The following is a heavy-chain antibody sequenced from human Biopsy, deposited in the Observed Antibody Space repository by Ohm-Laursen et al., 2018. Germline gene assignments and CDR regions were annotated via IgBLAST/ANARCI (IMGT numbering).Heavy chain of an antibody. V-gene: IGHV4-34*01. Sequence: GTLSLTCAVYGESFNGYYWSWIRQTPGKGLEWIGEINHSGRTNYKPSLKSRVTISVDTSKNQFSLKVRSVTAADTAVYYCVRGVDYYDPYHYYALDVWGQGTTVTVSS. CDR3: VRGVDYYDPYHYYALDV. CDR2: INHSGRT. J-gene: IGHJ6*02. D-gene: IGHD3-22*01. CDR1: GESFNGYY.